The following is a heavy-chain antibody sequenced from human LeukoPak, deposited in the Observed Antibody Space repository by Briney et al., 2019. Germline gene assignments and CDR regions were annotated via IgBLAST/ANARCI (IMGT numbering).Heavy chain of an antibody. V-gene: IGHV1-69*13. CDR3: ASLTGTTGDY. D-gene: IGHD1-7*01. J-gene: IGHJ4*02. CDR1: GYTFTSYD. Sequence: SVKVSCKASGYTFTSYDINWVRQAPGQGLEWMGGIIPIFGTANYAQKFQGRVTITADESTSTAYMELSSLRSEDTAVYYCASLTGTTGDYGGQEPLVTVSS. CDR2: IIPIFGTA.